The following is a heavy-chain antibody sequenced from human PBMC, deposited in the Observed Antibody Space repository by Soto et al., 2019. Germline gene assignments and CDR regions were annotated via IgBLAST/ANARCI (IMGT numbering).Heavy chain of an antibody. CDR1: GFTFSSYG. J-gene: IGHJ4*02. CDR3: AIDFVNDYSNEGDDYFDN. CDR2: IWHNGSNK. V-gene: IGHV3-33*01. D-gene: IGHD4-4*01. Sequence: GGSLRLSCVVSGFTFSSYGMHWVRQAPGKGLEWVAVIWHNGSNKDYADSVKGRFAISRDNSKSTLYLQMNSLRVEDTAVYYCAIDFVNDYSNEGDDYFDNWGKGT.